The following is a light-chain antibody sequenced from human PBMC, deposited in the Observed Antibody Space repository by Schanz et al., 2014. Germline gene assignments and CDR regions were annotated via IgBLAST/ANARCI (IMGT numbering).Light chain of an antibody. J-gene: IGLJ3*02. CDR3: QSFDSSLSGGV. V-gene: IGLV2-14*03. CDR2: DVS. Sequence: QSVLTQPASVSGSPGQPITISCTGTSSDVGGYNYVSWYQQHPGKAPKLMIYDVSHRPSGVSNRFSGSKSGNTASLTISGLQAEDEADYYCQSFDSSLSGGVFGGGTKLTVL. CDR1: SSDVGGYNY.